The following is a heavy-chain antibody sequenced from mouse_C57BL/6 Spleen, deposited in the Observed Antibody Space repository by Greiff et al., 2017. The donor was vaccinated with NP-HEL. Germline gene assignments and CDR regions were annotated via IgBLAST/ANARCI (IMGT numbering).Heavy chain of an antibody. J-gene: IGHJ1*03. CDR1: GFTFSSYA. CDR3: ARVPYYDYDDWYFDV. CDR2: ISDGGSYT. Sequence: DVQLVESGGGLVKPGGSLKLSCAASGFTFSSYAMSWVRQTPEKRLEWVATISDGGSYTYYPDNVKGRFTISRDNAKNNLYLQMSHLKSEDTAMYYCARVPYYDYDDWYFDVWGTGTTVTVSS. V-gene: IGHV5-4*01. D-gene: IGHD2-4*01.